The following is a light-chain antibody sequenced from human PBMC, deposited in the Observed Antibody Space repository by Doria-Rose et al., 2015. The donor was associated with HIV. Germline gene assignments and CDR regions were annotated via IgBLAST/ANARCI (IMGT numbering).Light chain of an antibody. CDR1: QTVSTS. J-gene: IGKJ1*01. V-gene: IGKV1-39*01. CDR2: AAS. Sequence: VTIPCRASQTVSTSLNWFQQEPGKAPKLLIYAASRLQSGVPSRFSGSGSGTDFTLTISGLQPGDFATYYCQQTYSSPPWTFGQGTQ. CDR3: QQTYSSPPWT.